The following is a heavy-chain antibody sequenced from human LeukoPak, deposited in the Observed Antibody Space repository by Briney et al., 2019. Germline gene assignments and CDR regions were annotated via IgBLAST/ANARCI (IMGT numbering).Heavy chain of an antibody. J-gene: IGHJ4*02. V-gene: IGHV5-51*01. Sequence: GESLKISRKGFGYAFTTNWIGWVRQMPGKGLEWMGIIYPADSDTRYSPSFQGQVTISADKSISTAYLQWNSLKASDTAMYYCARPGYSGSLEYWGQGTLVTVSS. CDR1: GYAFTTNW. CDR2: IYPADSDT. D-gene: IGHD1-26*01. CDR3: ARPGYSGSLEY.